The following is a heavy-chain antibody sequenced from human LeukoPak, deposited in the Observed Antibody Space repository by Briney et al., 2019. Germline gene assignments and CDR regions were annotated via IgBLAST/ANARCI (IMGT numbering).Heavy chain of an antibody. CDR1: GGSISRYY. CDR2: IYYSGST. V-gene: IGHV4-59*01. D-gene: IGHD3-22*01. CDR3: ARERGSGYYYDSSGYYYVFDY. J-gene: IGHJ4*02. Sequence: PSETLSLTCTVSGGSISRYYGRWIRQPPGKRLEWIGYIYYSGSTNYNPSLKRRVTISVDTSKNQFSLKLSSVTAADTAVYYCARERGSGYYYDSSGYYYVFDYWGQGTLVTVSS.